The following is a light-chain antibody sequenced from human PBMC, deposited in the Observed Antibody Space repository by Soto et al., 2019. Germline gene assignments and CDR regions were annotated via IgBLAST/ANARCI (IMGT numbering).Light chain of an antibody. J-gene: IGLJ1*01. Sequence: LTQPPSVSVAPGQTARITCGGNNIGDKNVHWYQQKPGQAPVLVVYDDRDRPSGIPERFSGSNSGNTATLTISRVEAGDEADYTCQVWDSGSDHHVFGTGTKVTVL. CDR3: QVWDSGSDHHV. CDR2: DDR. V-gene: IGLV3-21*02. CDR1: NIGDKN.